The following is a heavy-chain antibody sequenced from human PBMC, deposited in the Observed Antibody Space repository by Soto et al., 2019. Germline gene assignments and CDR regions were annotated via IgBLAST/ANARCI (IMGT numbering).Heavy chain of an antibody. V-gene: IGHV3-11*01. J-gene: IGHJ5*02. Sequence: PGGSLRLSCAASGFTFSDYYVSWIRQAPGKGPEWVSYISSSGSTIYYADSVKGRFTISRDNAKNSLYLQMNSLRAEDTAVYYCARDWYYYDSSGYYRWFDPWGQGTLVTVSS. D-gene: IGHD3-22*01. CDR1: GFTFSDYY. CDR3: ARDWYYYDSSGYYRWFDP. CDR2: ISSSGSTI.